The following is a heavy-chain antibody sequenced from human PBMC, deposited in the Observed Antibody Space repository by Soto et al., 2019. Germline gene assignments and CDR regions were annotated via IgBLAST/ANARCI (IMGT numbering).Heavy chain of an antibody. Sequence: QVQLVQSGAEVKKPGASVKVSCKASGYTFTSYGISWVRQAPGQGLEWMGWISAYNGNTNYAQKLQGRVTMTTDTSTSTAYMELRSLRYDDTAVYYCARDHENSSSYPGVLYYDYYYGMDVWGQGTTVTVSS. CDR3: ARDHENSSSYPGVLYYDYYYGMDV. D-gene: IGHD6-6*01. CDR2: ISAYNGNT. CDR1: GYTFTSYG. J-gene: IGHJ6*02. V-gene: IGHV1-18*01.